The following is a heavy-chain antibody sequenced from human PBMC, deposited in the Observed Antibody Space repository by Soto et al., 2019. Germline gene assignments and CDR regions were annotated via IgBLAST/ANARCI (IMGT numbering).Heavy chain of an antibody. V-gene: IGHV4-59*01. Sequence: PSETLSLTCTVSGGSISSYYWSWIRQPPGKGLEWIGYIYYSGSTNYNPSLKSRGTISVDTSKNQFSLRLSSVTAADTAVYYCARVNYFWRWYFYDYKCQVALFTVAS. CDR3: ARVNYFWRWYFYDY. D-gene: IGHD3-3*01. J-gene: IGHJ4*02. CDR2: IYYSGST. CDR1: GGSISSYY.